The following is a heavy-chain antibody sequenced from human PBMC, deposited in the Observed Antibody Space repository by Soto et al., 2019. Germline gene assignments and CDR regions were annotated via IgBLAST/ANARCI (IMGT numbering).Heavy chain of an antibody. J-gene: IGHJ4*02. D-gene: IGHD2-15*01. CDR3: ARALVGYRSGGSCYGEYYFDY. Sequence: ASETLSLTRPVSGGSISSCGYFWSWVRQHPVKGLEWIGDIYYSGRTYYNPSLKSRVTISVDTSKTQFSLKLSSVTAADTAVYYCARALVGYRSGGSCYGEYYFDYWGQGTLVTVS. V-gene: IGHV4-31*03. CDR2: IYYSGRT. CDR1: GGSISSCGYF.